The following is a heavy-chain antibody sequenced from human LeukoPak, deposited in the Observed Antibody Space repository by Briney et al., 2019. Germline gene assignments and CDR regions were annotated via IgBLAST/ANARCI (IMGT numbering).Heavy chain of an antibody. D-gene: IGHD2-2*02. Sequence: QAGGSLRLSCAASGFTFSSYAMSWVRQAPGKGLEWVSDISGSGGSTYYADSVKGRFTISRDNSKNTLYLQMNSLRAEDTAVYYCAKDKTRVVPAAIRQGAYFDYWGQGTLVTVSS. CDR3: AKDKTRVVPAAIRQGAYFDY. CDR2: ISGSGGST. J-gene: IGHJ4*02. V-gene: IGHV3-23*01. CDR1: GFTFSSYA.